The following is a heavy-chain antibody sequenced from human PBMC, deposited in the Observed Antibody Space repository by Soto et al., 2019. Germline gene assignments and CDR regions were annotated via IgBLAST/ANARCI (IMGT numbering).Heavy chain of an antibody. J-gene: IGHJ4*02. D-gene: IGHD6-13*01. CDR3: ARDLAATGL. CDR1: GYTFTSHY. Sequence: QVQLVQSGAEVKKPGASVKVSCKASGYTFTSHYIHWVRQAPGQGLEWMAIINPYGGSTNYAQKFRGRVTLTMNTSTSTVYMEVSSLRSEDTAVYYCARDLAATGLRGQGTLVTVSS. V-gene: IGHV1-46*01. CDR2: INPYGGST.